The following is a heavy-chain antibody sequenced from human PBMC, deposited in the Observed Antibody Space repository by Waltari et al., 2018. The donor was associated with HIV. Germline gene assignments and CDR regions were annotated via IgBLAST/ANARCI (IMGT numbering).Heavy chain of an antibody. CDR2: LFHRGST. V-gene: IGHV4-39*01. Sequence: QQQLQESGPGLVKPSETLSLTCTVSGGSISSSSYYSAWLRQSPGKGVEWNGGLFHRGSTYYSPSLGSRAIISGDMSANRFSLKLTSVTATDTAVYFCARHCLQKGWLPQLKYYYGMDVWGQGTTVIVSS. CDR1: GGSISSSSYY. J-gene: IGHJ6*02. D-gene: IGHD1-1*01. CDR3: ARHCLQKGWLPQLKYYYGMDV.